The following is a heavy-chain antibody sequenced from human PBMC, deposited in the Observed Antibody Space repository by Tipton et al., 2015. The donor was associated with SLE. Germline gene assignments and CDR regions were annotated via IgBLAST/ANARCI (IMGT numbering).Heavy chain of an antibody. V-gene: IGHV4-59*01. CDR3: ARWRPLSVNDHWFFDL. D-gene: IGHD2-8*01. J-gene: IGHJ2*01. CDR1: GDSISRYY. CDR2: VYYSGST. Sequence: TLSLTCTVSGDSISRYYWTWIRQPPGKRLEWIGAVYYSGSTSFNPSLRSRLTMSIDTSKTHFSLRLTSVTAADTAVYYCARWRPLSVNDHWFFDLGGRGPLVAVSS.